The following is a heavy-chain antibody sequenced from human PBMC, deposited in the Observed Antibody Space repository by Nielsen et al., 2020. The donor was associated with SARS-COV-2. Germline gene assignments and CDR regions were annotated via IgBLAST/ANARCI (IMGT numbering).Heavy chain of an antibody. D-gene: IGHD3-10*01. CDR3: AKDMGFASGSSAFDY. Sequence: GESLKISCAASGVTLDDYVMHWVRQAPGKGLEWITLISGDSSNTDYAESVRGRFLISRDNSKNSLYLQMNSLRAEDTALYYCAKDMGFASGSSAFDYWGQGALVTVSS. V-gene: IGHV3-43*02. CDR1: GVTLDDYV. CDR2: ISGDSSNT. J-gene: IGHJ4*02.